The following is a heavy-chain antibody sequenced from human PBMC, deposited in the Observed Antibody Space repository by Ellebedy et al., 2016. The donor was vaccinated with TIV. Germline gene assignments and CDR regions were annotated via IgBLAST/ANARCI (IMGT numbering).Heavy chain of an antibody. CDR2: ISSSSSYI. CDR3: ARDQWAVAGYYYYYGMDV. V-gene: IGHV3-21*01. CDR1: GITFSSYS. J-gene: IGHJ6*02. D-gene: IGHD6-19*01. Sequence: GGSLRLXXAASGITFSSYSMNWVRQAPGKELEWVSSISSSSSYIYYADSVKGRFTISRDNAKNSLYLQMNSLRAEDTAVYYCARDQWAVAGYYYYYGMDVWGQGTTVTVSS.